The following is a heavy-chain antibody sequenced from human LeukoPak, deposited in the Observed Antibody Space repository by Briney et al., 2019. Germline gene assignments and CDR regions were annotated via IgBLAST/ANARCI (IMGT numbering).Heavy chain of an antibody. CDR2: IIPIFGTA. Sequence: ASVKVSCKASGGTFSSYAISWVRQAPGQGLEWMGGIIPIFGTANYAQKFQGRVTITADESTSTAYMELSSLRSEDTAVYYCATNPYYYGSGSSGNWGQGTLVTVSS. D-gene: IGHD3-10*01. J-gene: IGHJ4*02. CDR1: GGTFSSYA. CDR3: ATNPYYYGSGSSGN. V-gene: IGHV1-69*13.